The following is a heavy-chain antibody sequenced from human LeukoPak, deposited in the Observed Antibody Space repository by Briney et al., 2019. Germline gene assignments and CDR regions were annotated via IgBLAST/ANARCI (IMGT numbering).Heavy chain of an antibody. Sequence: GGCLRLSCAASEFTLRSYGMSWGREAPGKGVEWVSSISGTGGSTQYADSVQGRFATSRDNSKNTLYLQMNSLRLEDTAVYFCARDPNGDYIGTFDMWGRGTMVSVSS. CDR3: ARDPNGDYIGTFDM. D-gene: IGHD4-17*01. CDR1: EFTLRSYG. J-gene: IGHJ3*02. V-gene: IGHV3-23*01. CDR2: ISGTGGST.